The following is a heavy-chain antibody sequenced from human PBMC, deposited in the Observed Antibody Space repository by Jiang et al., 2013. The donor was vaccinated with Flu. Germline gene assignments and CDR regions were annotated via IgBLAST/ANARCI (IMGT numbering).Heavy chain of an antibody. J-gene: IGHJ6*03. CDR1: GGSISSSSYY. V-gene: IGHV4-39*07. D-gene: IGHD2-2*01. CDR3: ARLVCSSTSCTYYYYYYMDV. Sequence: PSETLSLTCTVSGGSISSSSYYWGWIRQPPGKGLEWIGSIYYSGSTYYNPSLKSRVTISVDTSKNQFSLKLSSVTAADTAVYYCARLVCSSTSCTYYYYYYMDVWGKGTTVTVSS. CDR2: IYYSGST.